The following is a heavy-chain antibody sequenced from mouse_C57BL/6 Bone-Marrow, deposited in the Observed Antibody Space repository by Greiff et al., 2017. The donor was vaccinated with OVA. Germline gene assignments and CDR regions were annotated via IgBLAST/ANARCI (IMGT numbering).Heavy chain of an antibody. J-gene: IGHJ2*01. CDR3: ARYTTVVAPYFDY. Sequence: QVQLQQPGAELVMPGASVKLSCKASGYTFTSYWMHWVKQRPGQGLEWIGEIDPSDSYTNYNQKFKGKSTLTVDKSSSTAYMQLSSLTSEDSAVYYSARYTTVVAPYFDYWGQGTTLTVSS. V-gene: IGHV1-69*01. D-gene: IGHD1-1*01. CDR1: GYTFTSYW. CDR2: IDPSDSYT.